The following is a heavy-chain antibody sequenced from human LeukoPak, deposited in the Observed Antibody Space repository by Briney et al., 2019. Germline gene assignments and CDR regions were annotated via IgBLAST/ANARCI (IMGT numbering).Heavy chain of an antibody. CDR1: GFTFSGYA. Sequence: PGGSLRLSCAASGFTFSGYAMSWVRQPPAKGLEGVSAVSGTGGSTYYADAVKGRFTISRDNSKNTLYLQMNSLRADDTAVYYCAKGSEWLAYFDYWGQGTLVTVSS. D-gene: IGHD6-19*01. J-gene: IGHJ4*02. CDR2: VSGTGGST. V-gene: IGHV3-23*01. CDR3: AKGSEWLAYFDY.